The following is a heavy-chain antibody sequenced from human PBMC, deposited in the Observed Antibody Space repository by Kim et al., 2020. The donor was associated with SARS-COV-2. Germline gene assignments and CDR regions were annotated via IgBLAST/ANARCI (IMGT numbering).Heavy chain of an antibody. Sequence: GGSLRLSCAASGFTFSSYGMSWVRQAPGKGLEWVSGIVNSGGNTYYIDSVKGRFTISRDNPKNTLYLQMNSLRAEDTAVYYCALGVNQHFVWGQGTLVTVSS. J-gene: IGHJ4*02. CDR3: ALGVNQHFV. V-gene: IGHV3-23*01. CDR1: GFTFSSYG. D-gene: IGHD1-26*01. CDR2: IVNSGGNT.